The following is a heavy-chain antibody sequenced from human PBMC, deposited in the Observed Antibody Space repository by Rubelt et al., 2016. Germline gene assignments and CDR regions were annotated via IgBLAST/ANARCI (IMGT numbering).Heavy chain of an antibody. CDR3: AVHGYGSGSYYQPRYLPYYGMDV. D-gene: IGHD3-10*01. CDR2: ISYDGSNK. V-gene: IGHV3-30*04. Sequence: LGQGLEWVAVISYDGSNKYYADSVKGRFTISRDNSKNTLYLQMNSLRAEDTAVYYCAVHGYGSGSYYQPRYLPYYGMDVWGQGTTVTVSS. J-gene: IGHJ6*02.